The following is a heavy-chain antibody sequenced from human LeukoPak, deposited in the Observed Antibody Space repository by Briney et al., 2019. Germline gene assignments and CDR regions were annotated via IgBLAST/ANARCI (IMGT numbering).Heavy chain of an antibody. CDR1: GFTFSSYT. J-gene: IGHJ3*02. V-gene: IGHV3-21*01. Sequence: PGGSLRLSCAASGFTFSSYTMNWVRQAPGKGLEWVSAISSSSSYIYYADSVKGRFTISRDNAKNSLYLQMNSLRAEDTAVYYCARHGKIVVVPATTDAFDIWGQGTMVTVSS. D-gene: IGHD2-2*01. CDR3: ARHGKIVVVPATTDAFDI. CDR2: ISSSSSYI.